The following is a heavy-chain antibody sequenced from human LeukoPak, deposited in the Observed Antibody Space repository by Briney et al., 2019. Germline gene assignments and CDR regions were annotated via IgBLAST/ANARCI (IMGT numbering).Heavy chain of an antibody. CDR3: ARVSRAWVLPVLAPLDY. Sequence: GGSLRLSCAASGFTFSSYGMHWVRQAPGKGLEWVAFISYDGSNKYYADSVKGRFTISRDNSKNTLYLQMNSLRAEDTAVYYCARVSRAWVLPVLAPLDYWGQGALVTVSS. V-gene: IGHV3-30*19. D-gene: IGHD1-26*01. CDR1: GFTFSSYG. CDR2: ISYDGSNK. J-gene: IGHJ4*02.